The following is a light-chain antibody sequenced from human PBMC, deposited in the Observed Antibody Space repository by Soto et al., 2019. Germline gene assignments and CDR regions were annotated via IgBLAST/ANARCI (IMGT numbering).Light chain of an antibody. V-gene: IGKV1-33*01. CDR2: DAS. CDR1: QAIKNF. Sequence: DCQMTQSPSSVSASVGDRVTITCRATQAIKNFLNWYQQKPGRAPKLLISDASTLQRGVPSRFSGSGSGTHFTFVISSLQPEDVGTYYCQQSDNLPLTFGQGTRLDIK. J-gene: IGKJ5*01. CDR3: QQSDNLPLT.